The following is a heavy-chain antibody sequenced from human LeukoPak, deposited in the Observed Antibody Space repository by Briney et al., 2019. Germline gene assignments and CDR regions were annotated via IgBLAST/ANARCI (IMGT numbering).Heavy chain of an antibody. CDR1: GYTFTSYD. J-gene: IGHJ4*02. Sequence: ASVKASCKASGYTFTSYDINWVRQATGQGLEWMGWMNPNSGNTGYAQKFQGRVTMTRNTSISTAYMELSNLRSEDTAVYYCARGHRVTMVRGASGYWGQGTLVTVSS. CDR3: ARGHRVTMVRGASGY. CDR2: MNPNSGNT. V-gene: IGHV1-8*01. D-gene: IGHD3-10*01.